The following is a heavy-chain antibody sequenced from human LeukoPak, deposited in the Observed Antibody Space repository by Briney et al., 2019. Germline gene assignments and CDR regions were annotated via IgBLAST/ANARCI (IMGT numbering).Heavy chain of an antibody. D-gene: IGHD1-26*01. CDR1: GYTFTSYG. V-gene: IGHV1-18*01. J-gene: IGHJ5*02. CDR2: ISAYNGNT. CDR3: ARDRGLVGALYNWFDP. Sequence: ASVKVSCKASGYTFTSYGISWVRQAPGQGLEWMGWISAYNGNTNYAQKLQGRVTMTTDTSTSTAYMELRSLRSDDTAVYYCARDRGLVGALYNWFDPWGQGTLVTVSS.